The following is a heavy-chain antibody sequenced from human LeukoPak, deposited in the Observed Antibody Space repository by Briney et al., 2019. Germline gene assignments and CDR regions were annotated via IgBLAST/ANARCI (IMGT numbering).Heavy chain of an antibody. CDR3: ARGYSTSWTYYFDY. CDR1: GASIRSYY. J-gene: IGHJ4*02. Sequence: PSETLSLTCTVSGASIRSYYWGWIRQPPGKGLEWIGHILYSGNTNYNPSLKSRVTISVDTSKNRFSLKLSSVTAADTAVYYCARGYSTSWTYYFDYWGQGALVTVSS. CDR2: ILYSGNT. V-gene: IGHV4-59*12. D-gene: IGHD2-2*01.